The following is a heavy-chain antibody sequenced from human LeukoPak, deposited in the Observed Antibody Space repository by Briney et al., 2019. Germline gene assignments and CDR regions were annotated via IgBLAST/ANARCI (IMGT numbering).Heavy chain of an antibody. D-gene: IGHD3-22*01. CDR1: GYTFTGYY. V-gene: IGHV1-2*02. CDR2: INPDSGGT. J-gene: IGHJ4*02. Sequence: ASVKASCKASGYTFTGYYMHWVRQAPGQGLEWMGWINPDSGGTDYAQKFQGRVTMTRDTSISTAYMELSRLRSDDTAVYYCAREGDYYDRSGAFDFWGQGTLVTVSS. CDR3: AREGDYYDRSGAFDF.